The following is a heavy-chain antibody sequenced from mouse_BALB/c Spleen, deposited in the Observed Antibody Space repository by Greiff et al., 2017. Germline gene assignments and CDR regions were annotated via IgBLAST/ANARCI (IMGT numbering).Heavy chain of an antibody. CDR2: INPSNGGT. J-gene: IGHJ4*01. Sequence: VQGVESGAELVKPGASVKLSCKASGYTFTSYYMYWVKQRPGQGLEWIGEINPSNGGTNFNEKFKSKATLTVDKSSSTAYMQLSSLTSEDSAVYYCTRDGYGLYAMDYWGQGTSVTVSS. CDR1: GYTFTSYY. D-gene: IGHD1-2*01. CDR3: TRDGYGLYAMDY. V-gene: IGHV1S81*02.